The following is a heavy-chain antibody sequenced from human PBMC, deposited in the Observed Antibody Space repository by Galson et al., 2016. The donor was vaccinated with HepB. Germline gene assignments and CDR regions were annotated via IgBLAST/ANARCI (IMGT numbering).Heavy chain of an antibody. CDR3: ARSGTYYIFDF. CDR2: FYGSGRT. D-gene: IGHD3-22*01. J-gene: IGHJ4*02. CDR1: GGSITDYR. V-gene: IGHV4-4*09. Sequence: ATLSLTCSVSGGSITDYRWSWVRQPPGKGLEWIGYFYGSGRTDYTPSLKSRVTLSVDTSKNQFSLKLSSMTAADTVVYYCARSGTYYIFDFWGQGTLVTVSS.